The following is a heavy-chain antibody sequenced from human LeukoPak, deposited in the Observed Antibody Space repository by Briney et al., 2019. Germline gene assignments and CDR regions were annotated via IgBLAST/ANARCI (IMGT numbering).Heavy chain of an antibody. CDR1: GFTFGDHA. J-gene: IGHJ6*03. CDR3: AKDQGLCKYYYYYYMDV. V-gene: IGHV3-9*01. CDR2: ISFNGGAI. D-gene: IGHD2/OR15-2a*01. Sequence: PGGSLRLSCVGSGFTFGDHAMHWVRQAPGRGLEWIAGISFNGGAIGYADSVKGRFTISRDNANQSLYLQMNSLRVEDTALYFCAKDQGLCKYYYYYYMDVWGRGTTVIVS.